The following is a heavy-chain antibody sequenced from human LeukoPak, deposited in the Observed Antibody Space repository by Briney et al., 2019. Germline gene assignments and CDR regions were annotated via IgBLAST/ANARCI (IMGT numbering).Heavy chain of an antibody. CDR1: GASISSDY. J-gene: IGHJ5*02. CDR3: AVMYSSSWYWFDP. D-gene: IGHD6-13*01. V-gene: IGHV4-59*08. Sequence: SETLSLTCTVSGASISSDYWNWIRQPPGKGLEWIGYIYYSGSTNYNPSLKSRVTISVDTSKNQFSLKLSSVTAADTAVYFCAVMYSSSWYWFDPWGQGTLVTVSS. CDR2: IYYSGST.